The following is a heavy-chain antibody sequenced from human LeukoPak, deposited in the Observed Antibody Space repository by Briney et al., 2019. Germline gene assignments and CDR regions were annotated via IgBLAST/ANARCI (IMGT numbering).Heavy chain of an antibody. J-gene: IGHJ3*02. CDR1: GYTFTGYY. D-gene: IGHD2-2*01. CDR2: INPNSGGT. CDR3: ARDSPSDIVVVPAVGDAFDI. Sequence: ASVKVSCKASGYTFTGYYMHWVRQAPGQGLEWMGRINPNSGGTNYAQKFQGRVTMTRDTSISTAYMELSRLRSDDTAVYYCARDSPSDIVVVPAVGDAFDIWGQGTMVTVSS. V-gene: IGHV1-2*06.